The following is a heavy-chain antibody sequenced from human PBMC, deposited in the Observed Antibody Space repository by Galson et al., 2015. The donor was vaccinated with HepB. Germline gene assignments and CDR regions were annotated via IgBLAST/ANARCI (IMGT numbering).Heavy chain of an antibody. CDR2: IKSDGSTT. J-gene: IGHJ3*02. CDR3: ARSVSVGFDI. Sequence: SLRLSCAASGFTFSNHWMYWVRQAPGKGLVWVSRIKSDGSTTNYADSVKGRFTISRDYAKNTLYLQMNSLRAEDTAVYYCARSVSVGFDIWGQGTMVTVSS. V-gene: IGHV3-74*01. D-gene: IGHD2-8*01. CDR1: GFTFSNHW.